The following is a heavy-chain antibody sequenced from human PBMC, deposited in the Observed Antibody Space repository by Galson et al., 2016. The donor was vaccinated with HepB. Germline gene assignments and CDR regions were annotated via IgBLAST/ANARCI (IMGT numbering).Heavy chain of an antibody. D-gene: IGHD3-10*01. V-gene: IGHV2-5*02. CDR2: VYWDDDK. J-gene: IGHJ4*02. CDR1: GFSLSNTGVG. Sequence: PALVKPTQTLTLTCTFSGFSLSNTGVGVAWIRQPPGKTLEWLALVYWDDDKRYSPSLKSRLTISKDSSNSQVVLTLTNMDPTDTATYYFTHTAGELPQFYFWGQGTLGTVSS. CDR3: THTAGELPQFYF.